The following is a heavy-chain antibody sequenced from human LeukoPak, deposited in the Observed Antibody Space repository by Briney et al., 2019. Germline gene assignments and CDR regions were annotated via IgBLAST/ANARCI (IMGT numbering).Heavy chain of an antibody. D-gene: IGHD6-19*01. Sequence: ETLSLTCSVSGDSISTSSYYWGWVRQAPGKGLEWVSSISSSSSYIYYADSVKGRFTISRDNAKNSLYLQMNSLRAEDTAVYYCAGMIAVAGNDYWGQGTLVTVSS. V-gene: IGHV3-21*01. CDR1: GDSISTSSYY. J-gene: IGHJ4*02. CDR2: ISSSSSYI. CDR3: AGMIAVAGNDY.